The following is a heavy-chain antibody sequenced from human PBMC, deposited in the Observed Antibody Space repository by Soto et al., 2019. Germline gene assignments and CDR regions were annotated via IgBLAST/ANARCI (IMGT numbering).Heavy chain of an antibody. CDR1: GLNFSSYA. V-gene: IGHV3-23*01. CDR2: ISGSGGST. D-gene: IGHD6-19*01. J-gene: IGHJ5*02. Sequence: GGSLRHSCAASGLNFSSYAMSWVRQAPGKGLEWVSAISGSGGSTYYADSVKGRFTISRDNSKNTLYLQMNSLRAEDTAVYYCAKDPVAVAGSWGQGTLVTVSS. CDR3: AKDPVAVAGS.